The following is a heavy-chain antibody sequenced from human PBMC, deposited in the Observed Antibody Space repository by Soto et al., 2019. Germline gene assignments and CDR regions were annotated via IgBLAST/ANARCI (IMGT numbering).Heavy chain of an antibody. CDR1: GGSISSSSYY. D-gene: IGHD5-18*01. V-gene: IGHV4-39*01. J-gene: IGHJ6*02. Sequence: SETLSLTCTVSGGSISSSSYYWGWIRQPPGKGLEWIGSIYYSGSTYYNPSLKSRVTISVDTSKNQFSLKLSSVTAADTAVYYCAKRTHGYSYARNYYYYGMDVWGQGTTVTVSS. CDR3: AKRTHGYSYARNYYYYGMDV. CDR2: IYYSGST.